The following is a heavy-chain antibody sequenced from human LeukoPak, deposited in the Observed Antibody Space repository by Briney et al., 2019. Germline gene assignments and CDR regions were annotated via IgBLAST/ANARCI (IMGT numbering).Heavy chain of an antibody. D-gene: IGHD6-19*01. V-gene: IGHV4-39*07. CDR1: GGSISSSGYY. Sequence: PSETLSLTCTVSGGSISSSGYYWGWIRQPPGKGLEWIGSISYSGTTYYNPSLKSRVTISVDTSKNQFSLKLSSVTAADTAVYYCARYKSEAVAAKQHFDYWGQGTLVTVSS. CDR3: ARYKSEAVAAKQHFDY. J-gene: IGHJ4*02. CDR2: ISYSGTT.